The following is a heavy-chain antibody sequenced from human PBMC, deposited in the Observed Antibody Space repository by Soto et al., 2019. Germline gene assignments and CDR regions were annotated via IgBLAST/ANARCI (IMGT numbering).Heavy chain of an antibody. J-gene: IGHJ6*03. Sequence: GGSLRLSCAASGFTFSSYSMNWVRQAPGKGLEWVSYISSSSSTIYYADSVKGRFTISRDNAKNSLYLQMNSLRAEDTAVYYCARDEYRRPTRDYGDYEVLVYYYYMDVWGKGTTVTVSS. CDR3: ARDEYRRPTRDYGDYEVLVYYYYMDV. V-gene: IGHV3-48*01. CDR1: GFTFSSYS. CDR2: ISSSSSTI. D-gene: IGHD4-17*01.